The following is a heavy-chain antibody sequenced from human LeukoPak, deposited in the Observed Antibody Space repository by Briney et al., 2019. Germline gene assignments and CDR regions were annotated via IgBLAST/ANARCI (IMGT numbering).Heavy chain of an antibody. CDR3: ARGGLSSSTDY. V-gene: IGHV3-7*01. J-gene: IGHJ4*02. Sequence: GSLRLSCTVSGFTFSRYWMSWVRQVPGKGLEWVANIKQDGSEKYYVDSVKGRFTISRDNAKNSLYLQMNSLRAEDTAVYYCARGGLSSSTDYWGQGTLVTVSS. D-gene: IGHD6-13*01. CDR2: IKQDGSEK. CDR1: GFTFSRYW.